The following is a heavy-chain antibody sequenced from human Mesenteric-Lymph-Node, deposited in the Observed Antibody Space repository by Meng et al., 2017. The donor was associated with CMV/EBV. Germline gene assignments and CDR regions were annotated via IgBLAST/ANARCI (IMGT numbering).Heavy chain of an antibody. CDR1: GGSFTVYS. CDR3: ARLKGETVSIFGMIIGGDGMDI. J-gene: IGHJ6*02. CDR2: IDHSGSP. Sequence: SETLSLTCTVYGGSFTVYSWNWIRQPPGKGLEWVGEIDHSGSPNYNPSLEGRITLSIDTSKKQFSLNLTSVTAADTAVYYCARLKGETVSIFGMIIGGDGMDIWGQGTTVTVSS. D-gene: IGHD3-3*01. V-gene: IGHV4-34*01.